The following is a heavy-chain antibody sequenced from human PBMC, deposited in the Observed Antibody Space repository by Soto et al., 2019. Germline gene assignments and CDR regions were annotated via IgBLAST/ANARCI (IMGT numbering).Heavy chain of an antibody. CDR2: ISAYNGNT. V-gene: IGHV1-18*01. Sequence: GASVKVSCKASGYTFTSYGISWVRQAPGQGLEWMGWISAYNGNTNYAQKLQGRVTMTTDTSTSTAYMELRSLRSDDTAVYYCARELVTIYSSSYLNGMDVWGQGTTVTVSS. J-gene: IGHJ6*02. D-gene: IGHD6-13*01. CDR3: ARELVTIYSSSYLNGMDV. CDR1: GYTFTSYG.